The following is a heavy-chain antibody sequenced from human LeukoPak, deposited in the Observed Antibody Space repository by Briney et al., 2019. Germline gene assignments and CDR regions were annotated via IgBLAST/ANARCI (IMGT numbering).Heavy chain of an antibody. Sequence: ETLSLTCTVSGGSITSYYWSWIRQPPGKGLEWIGYIFYRGSTNYNPSLKSRVTISVDTSKNQFSLKLSSVTAADTALYYCAKHQALYYFDYWGQGSLVTVSS. V-gene: IGHV4-59*08. CDR1: GGSITSYY. J-gene: IGHJ4*02. CDR3: AKHQALYYFDY. CDR2: IFYRGST.